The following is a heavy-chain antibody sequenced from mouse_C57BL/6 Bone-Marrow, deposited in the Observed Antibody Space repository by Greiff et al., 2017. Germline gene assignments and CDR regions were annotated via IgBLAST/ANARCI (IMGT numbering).Heavy chain of an antibody. CDR1: GYTFTSYW. J-gene: IGHJ1*03. V-gene: IGHV1-55*01. Sequence: QVQLQQPGAELVKPGASVKMSCKASGYTFTSYWITWVKQRPGQGLEWIGDIYPGSGSTNYNEKFKIKATLTVDTSSSTADMQLSSLTSEDSAVYYCARPYYSNYWYFDVWGTGTTVTVSS. D-gene: IGHD2-5*01. CDR2: IYPGSGST. CDR3: ARPYYSNYWYFDV.